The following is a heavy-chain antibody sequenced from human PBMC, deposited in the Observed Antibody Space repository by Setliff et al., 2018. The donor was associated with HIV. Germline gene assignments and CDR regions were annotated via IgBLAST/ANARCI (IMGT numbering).Heavy chain of an antibody. V-gene: IGHV4-34*01. Sequence: KPSETLSLTCAVYGGSFSGYYWTWIRQPPGEGLEWIGDIDHIGSTNYNPSLKSRVTISIDASKSQFYAKVRSVTAADTAVYYCGRVPMYYDSRANLTDHWGQGALVTVSS. J-gene: IGHJ4*02. D-gene: IGHD3-16*01. CDR2: IDHIGST. CDR3: GRVPMYYDSRANLTDH. CDR1: GGSFSGYY.